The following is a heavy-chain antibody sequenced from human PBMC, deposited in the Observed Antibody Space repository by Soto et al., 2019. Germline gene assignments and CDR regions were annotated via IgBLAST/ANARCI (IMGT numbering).Heavy chain of an antibody. CDR3: ARGFSWEYYDSSGSVFFDY. D-gene: IGHD3-22*01. V-gene: IGHV3-30-3*01. J-gene: IGHJ4*02. CDR2: ISYDGSNK. Sequence: QVQLVESGGGVVQPGRSLRLSCAASGFTFSSYAMHWVRQAPGKGLEWVAVISYDGSNKYYADSVKGRFTISRDNSKNTLYLQMNSLRAEDTAVYYCARGFSWEYYDSSGSVFFDYWGQGTLVTVSS. CDR1: GFTFSSYA.